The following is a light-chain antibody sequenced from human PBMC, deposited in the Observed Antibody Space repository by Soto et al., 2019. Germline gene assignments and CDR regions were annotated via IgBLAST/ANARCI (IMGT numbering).Light chain of an antibody. CDR2: EVS. CDR1: SSDVGGYNY. V-gene: IGLV2-8*01. CDR3: SSFAGNNILV. J-gene: IGLJ2*01. Sequence: QSALTQPPSASGSPGQSVTISCTGTSSDVGGYNYVSWYQQHPGKAPKLMISEVSKRPSGVPDRFSGSMSGNTASLTVSGLLAEDEADYYCSSFAGNNILVFGGGIKLTVL.